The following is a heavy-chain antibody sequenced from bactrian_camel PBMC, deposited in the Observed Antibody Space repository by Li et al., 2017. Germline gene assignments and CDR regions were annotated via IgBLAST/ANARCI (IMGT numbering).Heavy chain of an antibody. CDR3: ATVRGQAGDAANCFKGWAAFNY. V-gene: IGHV3S40*01. Sequence: VQLVESGGGSVQAGGSLTLSCAASTYGYSEEFMGWFRQAPGKAREGVAAIYGGITTYYDDSVKGRFTISRENASNSVFLQMNSLKPEDTAMYYCATVRGQAGDAANCFKGWAAFNYFGQGTQVTVS. D-gene: IGHD5*01. CDR1: TYGYSEEF. CDR2: IYGGITT. J-gene: IGHJ4*01.